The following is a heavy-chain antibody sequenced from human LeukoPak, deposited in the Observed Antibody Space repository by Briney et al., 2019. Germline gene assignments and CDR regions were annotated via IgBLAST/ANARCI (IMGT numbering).Heavy chain of an antibody. CDR1: GFTFSSYL. CDR2: INSGGSST. D-gene: IGHD3-10*01. V-gene: IGHV3-74*01. CDR3: ARSSTMVRGVTYGDY. J-gene: IGHJ4*02. Sequence: PGGSLRLSCAASGFTFSSYLMHWVRQAPGKGLVWVSRINSGGSSTTYADSVKGRFTISRDNSKNTLYLQMNSLRAEDTAVYYCARSSTMVRGVTYGDYWGQGTLVTVSS.